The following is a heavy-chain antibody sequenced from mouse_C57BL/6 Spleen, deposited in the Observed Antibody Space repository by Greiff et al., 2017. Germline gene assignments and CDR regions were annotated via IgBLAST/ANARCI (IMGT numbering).Heavy chain of an antibody. CDR2: IYPGDGDT. V-gene: IGHV1-80*01. CDR3: ARYYYGSSSYAMDY. D-gene: IGHD1-1*01. J-gene: IGHJ4*01. CDR1: GYAFSSYW. Sequence: VQLQESGAELVKPGASVKISCKASGYAFSSYWMNWVKQRPGKGLEWIGQIYPGDGDTNYNGKFKGKATLTADKSSSTAYMQLSSLTSEDSAVYFCARYYYGSSSYAMDYWGQGTSVTVSS.